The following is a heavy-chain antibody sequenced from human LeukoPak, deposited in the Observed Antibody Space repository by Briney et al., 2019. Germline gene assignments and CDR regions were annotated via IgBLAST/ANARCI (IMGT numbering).Heavy chain of an antibody. V-gene: IGHV3-23*01. D-gene: IGHD6-19*01. Sequence: PGGSLRLSCAASGFTFSSYAMSWVRQAPGKGQEWVSAISGSGGSTYYADSVKGRFTISRDNSKNTLYLQMSSLRAEDTAVYYCAKAGALAVAGNFDYWGQGTLVTVSS. CDR3: AKAGALAVAGNFDY. CDR1: GFTFSSYA. CDR2: ISGSGGST. J-gene: IGHJ4*02.